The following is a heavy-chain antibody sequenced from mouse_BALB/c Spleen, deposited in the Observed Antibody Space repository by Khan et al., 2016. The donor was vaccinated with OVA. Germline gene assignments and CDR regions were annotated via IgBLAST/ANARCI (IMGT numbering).Heavy chain of an antibody. CDR2: INPYNGVS. CDR3: ARSGYGGFAY. D-gene: IGHD1-2*01. J-gene: IGHJ3*01. Sequence: VQLKQSGPELVKPGDSMKISCKASGYSFTDYTMNWVKQTPGENLEWIGLINPYNGVSNYNQKFKGKATLTVDKSSSTAYMELLSLTSEDSAVYYCARSGYGGFAYWGQGALVTVSA. V-gene: IGHV1-18*01. CDR1: GYSFTDYT.